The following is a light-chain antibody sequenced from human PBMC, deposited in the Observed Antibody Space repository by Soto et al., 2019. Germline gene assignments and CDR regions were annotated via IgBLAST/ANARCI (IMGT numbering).Light chain of an antibody. CDR3: QQYSSSPYT. CDR2: SVS. J-gene: IGKJ2*01. CDR1: HSVSSS. V-gene: IGKV3-20*01. Sequence: EIVLTQSPGTLSLSPGERVTLSCRASHSVSSSLAWYQQKPGQTPRLLVHSVSTRATGIPDRFSGSGSGTDFTLSISRLEPEDFAVYYCQQYSSSPYTFGQGTKLEIK.